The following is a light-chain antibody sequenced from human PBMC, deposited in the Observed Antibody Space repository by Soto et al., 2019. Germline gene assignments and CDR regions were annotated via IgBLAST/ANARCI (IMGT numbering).Light chain of an antibody. J-gene: IGLJ1*01. CDR2: EVS. Sequence: QSALTQPASVSGSPGQSITIYCTGTSGDVGGYKFVSWYQQHPGKAPKLMIYEVSNRPSGVSSRFSGSKSGNTASLTISGLQAEDEADYFCGSYRGSDTSYVFGTGTKLTVL. V-gene: IGLV2-14*01. CDR3: GSYRGSDTSYV. CDR1: SGDVGGYKF.